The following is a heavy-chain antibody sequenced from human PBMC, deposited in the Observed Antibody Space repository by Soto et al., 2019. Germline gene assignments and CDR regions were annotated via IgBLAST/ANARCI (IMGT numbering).Heavy chain of an antibody. D-gene: IGHD1-26*01. CDR1: GFSLPTDRVG. CDR3: AHAYGGRSLY. V-gene: IGHV2-5*02. CDR2: IYWDDSK. Sequence: QITLKESGPTLVKPTQTLTLTCTFSGFSLPTDRVGVGWIRQPPGKALEWLAVIYWDDSKTYRPSLKSRLTISTDTSKNQVAPTMTDMDPVDTATYYCAHAYGGRSLYWGQGTLVTVSS. J-gene: IGHJ4*02.